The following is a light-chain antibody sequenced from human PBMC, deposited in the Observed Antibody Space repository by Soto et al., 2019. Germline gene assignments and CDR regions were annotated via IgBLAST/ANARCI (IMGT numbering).Light chain of an antibody. Sequence: ELVMTKSPGTRSLSPGGRPTLSGRASQSVSNNYSAWYQQQPGQAPRLLIYGASNRATGIPDRFSGSGAGTDFPLTISILEHEDAAEYYCQQYGSSGTFGQGTKVDIK. CDR2: GAS. J-gene: IGKJ1*01. V-gene: IGKV3-20*01. CDR1: QSVSNNY. CDR3: QQYGSSGT.